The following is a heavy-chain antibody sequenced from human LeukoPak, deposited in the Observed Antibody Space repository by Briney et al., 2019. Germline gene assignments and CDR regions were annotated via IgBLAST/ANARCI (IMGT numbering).Heavy chain of an antibody. D-gene: IGHD3-10*01. V-gene: IGHV1-69*13. CDR3: ARGDVGGFGEYFVY. CDR2: IIPIFDSA. CDR1: GYTFSDYY. Sequence: ASVKVSCKASGYTFSDYYIHWVRQAPGQGLEWMGGIIPIFDSANYAQKFQGRVTISADESTSTAYMDLSSLSSEDTAVYYCARGDVGGFGEYFVYWGQGTLVTVSS. J-gene: IGHJ4*02.